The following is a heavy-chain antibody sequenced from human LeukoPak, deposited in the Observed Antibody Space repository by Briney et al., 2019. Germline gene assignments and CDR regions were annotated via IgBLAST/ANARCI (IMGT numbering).Heavy chain of an antibody. Sequence: GGSLRLSCAASGFTFSSYAMSWVRQAPGKGLEWVSAISGSGGSTYYAASVKGRFTISRDNSKNTLYLQMNSLRAEDTAVYYCAKGRSITMVRGGGFDYWGQGTLVTVSS. CDR3: AKGRSITMVRGGGFDY. V-gene: IGHV3-23*01. D-gene: IGHD3-10*01. CDR1: GFTFSSYA. J-gene: IGHJ4*02. CDR2: ISGSGGST.